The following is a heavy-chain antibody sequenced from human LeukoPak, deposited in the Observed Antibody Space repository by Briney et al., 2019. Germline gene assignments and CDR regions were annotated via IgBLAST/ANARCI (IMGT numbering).Heavy chain of an antibody. V-gene: IGHV3-23*01. CDR1: GFIFSHYG. Sequence: PGGSLRLSCAASGFIFSHYGMSWVRQAPGKGLEWVSSIRDRGDSTYYADSVKGRFTISRDNSQNTVDLRMHSLRAEDTAKYYCTKDLGGGAGVAALGGQETLVTVSS. D-gene: IGHD3-10*01. J-gene: IGHJ4*02. CDR3: TKDLGGGAGVAAL. CDR2: IRDRGDST.